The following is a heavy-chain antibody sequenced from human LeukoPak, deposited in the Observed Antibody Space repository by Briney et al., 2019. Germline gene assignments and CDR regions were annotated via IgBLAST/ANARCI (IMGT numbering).Heavy chain of an antibody. Sequence: GGLLRLSYAASGLTFHVSAMIWVRQAPGKGLEWVSANCHSGDTYYAASVKGRFTISGDNSKKMLFLQMTSLTAEDTAVYYCAKKTPGTYPYDYWCQGTLVTVSP. D-gene: IGHD6-13*01. J-gene: IGHJ4*02. CDR2: NCHSGDT. CDR1: GLTFHVSA. V-gene: IGHV3-23*01. CDR3: AKKTPGTYPYDY.